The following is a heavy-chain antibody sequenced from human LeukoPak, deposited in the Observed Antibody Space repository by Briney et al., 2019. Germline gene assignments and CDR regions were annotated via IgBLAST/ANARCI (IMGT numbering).Heavy chain of an antibody. CDR2: IIPILGIA. J-gene: IGHJ4*02. CDR3: ARVASSSWYTGLDY. V-gene: IGHV1-69*04. Sequence: SVKVSCKASGGTFSSYAISWVRQAPGQGLEWMGRIIPILGIANYAQKFQGRVTITADKSTGTAYMELSSLRSEDTAVYYCARVASSSWYTGLDYWGQGTLVTVSS. D-gene: IGHD6-13*01. CDR1: GGTFSSYA.